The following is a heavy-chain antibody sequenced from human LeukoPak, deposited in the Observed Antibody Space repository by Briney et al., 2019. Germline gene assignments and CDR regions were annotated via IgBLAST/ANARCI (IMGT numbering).Heavy chain of an antibody. J-gene: IGHJ4*02. CDR2: IYYSGST. CDR1: GYSITSNNW. D-gene: IGHD6-13*01. CDR3: ARDGAAAVPNDY. V-gene: IGHV4-28*03. Sequence: SDTLSLTCAVSGYSITSNNWWGWIRQPPGKGLEWIGYIYYSGSTYYNPSLKSRVTISVDTSKNQFSLKLSSVTAADTAVYYCARDGAAAVPNDYWGQGTLVTVSS.